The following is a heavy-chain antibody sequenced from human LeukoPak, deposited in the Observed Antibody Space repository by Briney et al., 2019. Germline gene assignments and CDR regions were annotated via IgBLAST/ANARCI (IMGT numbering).Heavy chain of an antibody. D-gene: IGHD4-17*01. CDR1: GFTFSSYS. J-gene: IGHJ4*02. V-gene: IGHV3-21*01. Sequence: GGSLRLSCAASGFTFSSYSMNWVRHAPGKGLEWVSSISSSSSYIYYADSVKGRFTISRDNAKNSLYLQMNSLRAEDTAVYYCARESEMLGYGDYGVDYWGQGTLVTVSS. CDR2: ISSSSSYI. CDR3: ARESEMLGYGDYGVDY.